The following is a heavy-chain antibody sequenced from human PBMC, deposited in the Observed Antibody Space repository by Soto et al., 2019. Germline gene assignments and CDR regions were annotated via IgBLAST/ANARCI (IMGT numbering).Heavy chain of an antibody. J-gene: IGHJ3*02. D-gene: IGHD3-9*01. V-gene: IGHV3-33*06. CDR2: IWYDGSNK. CDR1: GFTFSSYG. CDR3: AKLEGYYDILTGYLDAFDI. Sequence: QVQLVESGGGVVQPGRSLRLSCAASGFTFSSYGMHWVRQAPGKGLEWVAVIWYDGSNKYYADSVKGRFTISRDNSKNTLYLQMNSLRAEDTAVYYCAKLEGYYDILTGYLDAFDIWGQGTMVTVSS.